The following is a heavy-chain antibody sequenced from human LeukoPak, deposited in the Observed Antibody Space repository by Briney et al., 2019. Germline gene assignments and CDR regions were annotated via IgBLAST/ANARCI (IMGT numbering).Heavy chain of an antibody. V-gene: IGHV3-23*01. Sequence: GGSLRLSCAASGFTFSSYAMSWVRQAPGKGLGWVSAISGSGGSTYYADSVKGRFTISRDNTKNTLYLQMNSLRAEDTAVYYCAKDHVVVTAILGPWGQGTLVTVSS. CDR1: GFTFSSYA. CDR2: ISGSGGST. J-gene: IGHJ5*02. CDR3: AKDHVVVTAILGP. D-gene: IGHD2-21*02.